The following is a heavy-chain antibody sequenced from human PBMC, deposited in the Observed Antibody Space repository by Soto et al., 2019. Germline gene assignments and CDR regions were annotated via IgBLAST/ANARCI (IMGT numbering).Heavy chain of an antibody. Sequence: QVQLQQSGPGLVKASETLSLTCTVAGGSITNYYWSWIRQPAGKGLEWIGRMYTKERTNYNLSFKSRVTMSVDTSTNQFSLKLNAVTAADTAVYYCARDDYKDGGNNWFDPWGQGTLVTVSS. J-gene: IGHJ5*02. V-gene: IGHV4-4*07. CDR1: GGSITNYY. CDR3: ARDDYKDGGNNWFDP. CDR2: MYTKERT. D-gene: IGHD3-16*01.